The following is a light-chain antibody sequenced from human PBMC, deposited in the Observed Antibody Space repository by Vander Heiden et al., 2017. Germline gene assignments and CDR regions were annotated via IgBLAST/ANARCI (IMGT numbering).Light chain of an antibody. CDR2: WAS. CDR1: QSVFYNSNNKNY. CDR3: QQDFSSPLT. Sequence: DIVMTLSPDSLAVFLGERATINCKSSQSVFYNSNNKNYLAWYQQKPGQPPKLLIYWASTRESGVPDRFIGRGSGTDFTLTISSLQAEDVAVYYCQQDFSSPLTFGQGTKLEIK. J-gene: IGKJ2*01. V-gene: IGKV4-1*01.